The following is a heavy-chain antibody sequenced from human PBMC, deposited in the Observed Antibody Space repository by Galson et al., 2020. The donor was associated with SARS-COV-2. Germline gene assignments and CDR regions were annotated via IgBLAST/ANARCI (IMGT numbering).Heavy chain of an antibody. CDR1: GFTFSSYA. CDR3: ARSGSGSYLSWFDP. J-gene: IGHJ5*02. V-gene: IGHV3-30*04. D-gene: IGHD3-10*01. Sequence: GESLKISCAASGFTFSSYAMHWVRQAPGKGLEWVAVISYDGSNKYYADSVKGRFTISRDNSKNTLYLQMNSLRAEDTAVYYCARSGSGSYLSWFDPWGQGTLVTVSS. CDR2: ISYDGSNK.